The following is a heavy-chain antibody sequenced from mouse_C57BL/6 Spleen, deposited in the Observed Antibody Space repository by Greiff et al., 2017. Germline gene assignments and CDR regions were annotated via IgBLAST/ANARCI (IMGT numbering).Heavy chain of an antibody. V-gene: IGHV1-61*01. CDR1: GYTFTSYW. D-gene: IGHD1-1*01. CDR2: IYPSGSET. J-gene: IGHJ4*01. CDR3: ARAGIYYCVYAMDY. Sequence: VQLLQPGAELVGPGSSVKLSCKASGYTFTSYWMDWVNQWPGHGLEWIGNIYPSGSETHYTKKFKDKATLTVDKSSSTAYMQLSSLTSEDSAVYDVARAGIYYCVYAMDYWGQGTSVTVSS.